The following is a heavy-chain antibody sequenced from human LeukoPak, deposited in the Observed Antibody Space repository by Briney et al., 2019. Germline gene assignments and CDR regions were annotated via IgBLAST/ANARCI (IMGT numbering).Heavy chain of an antibody. CDR1: GFTFSSYA. CDR3: AKDRIRKRVPAAPVANFDY. J-gene: IGHJ4*02. Sequence: GGSLRLSCAASGFTFSSYAMSWVRQAPGKGLEWGSAISGSGGSTYYADSVKGRFTISRDNSKNTLYLQMNSLRAEDTAVYYCAKDRIRKRVPAAPVANFDYWGQGTLVTVSS. D-gene: IGHD2-2*01. CDR2: ISGSGGST. V-gene: IGHV3-23*01.